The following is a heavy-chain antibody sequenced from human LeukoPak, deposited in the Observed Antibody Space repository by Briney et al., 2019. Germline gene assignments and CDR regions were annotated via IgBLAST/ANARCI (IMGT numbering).Heavy chain of an antibody. CDR3: AKDTGGVTMIVVAPLAY. D-gene: IGHD3-22*01. CDR2: IRYDGSNK. CDR1: GFTFSSYG. V-gene: IGHV3-30*02. Sequence: GGSLRLSCAASGFTFSSYGMHWVRQAPGKGLEWEAFIRYDGSNKYYADSVKGRFTISRDNSKNTLYLQMNSLRAEDTAVYYCAKDTGGVTMIVVAPLAYWGQGTLVTVSS. J-gene: IGHJ4*02.